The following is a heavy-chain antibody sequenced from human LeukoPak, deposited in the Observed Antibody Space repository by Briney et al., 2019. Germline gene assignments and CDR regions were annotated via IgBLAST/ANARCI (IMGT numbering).Heavy chain of an antibody. CDR1: GFTFSSYA. CDR2: VSGSGGST. J-gene: IGHJ4*02. D-gene: IGHD3-22*01. V-gene: IGHV3-23*01. CDR3: AKSATTSVYTIGDFDS. Sequence: GGSLRLSCAASGFTFSSYAMSWVRQAPGKGLEWVSAVSGSGGSTYYTNSVKGRFSISRDSSKNTLCLQMNSLRAEDTAVYYCAKSATTSVYTIGDFDSWGQGTLVTVSS.